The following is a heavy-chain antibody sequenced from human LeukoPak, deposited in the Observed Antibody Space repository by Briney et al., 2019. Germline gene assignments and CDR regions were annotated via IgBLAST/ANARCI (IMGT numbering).Heavy chain of an antibody. V-gene: IGHV3-7*01. Sequence: GGSLRLSCAASGFTFSSYWMSWVRQAPGKGLEWVANIKQDGSEKYYVDSVKGRFTISRDNAKNSLYLQMNSLRVEDTAVYYCVRASIVVVPAGISFYYYYYMDVWGKGTTVTVSS. CDR3: VRASIVVVPAGISFYYYYYMDV. J-gene: IGHJ6*03. CDR1: GFTFSSYW. CDR2: IKQDGSEK. D-gene: IGHD2-2*02.